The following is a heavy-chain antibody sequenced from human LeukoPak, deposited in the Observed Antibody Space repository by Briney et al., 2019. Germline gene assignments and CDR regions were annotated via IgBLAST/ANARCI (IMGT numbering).Heavy chain of an antibody. Sequence: GGSLRLSCAASGFTFSSYWMHWVRQAPGKGLVWVSRINSDGSGTGYADSVKGRFTISRDNAKNTLYLQMNSLRAEDTAVYYCTRADYGGNSAFDYWGQGTPVTVSS. CDR1: GFTFSSYW. D-gene: IGHD4-23*01. V-gene: IGHV3-74*01. CDR3: TRADYGGNSAFDY. J-gene: IGHJ4*02. CDR2: INSDGSGT.